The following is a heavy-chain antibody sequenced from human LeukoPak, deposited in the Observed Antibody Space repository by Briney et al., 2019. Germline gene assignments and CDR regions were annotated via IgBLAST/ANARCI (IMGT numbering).Heavy chain of an antibody. J-gene: IGHJ3*02. CDR1: GFTFSTYG. CDR3: ARDVRSSGWYERAFDI. D-gene: IGHD6-19*01. V-gene: IGHV3-30*02. Sequence: GGSLRLSCAASGFTFSTYGMHWVRQAPGKGLEWVAFIRYDAINKYYADSVKGRFTISRDNSKNTLYLQMNSLRAEDTAVYYCARDVRSSGWYERAFDIWGQGTMVTVSS. CDR2: IRYDAINK.